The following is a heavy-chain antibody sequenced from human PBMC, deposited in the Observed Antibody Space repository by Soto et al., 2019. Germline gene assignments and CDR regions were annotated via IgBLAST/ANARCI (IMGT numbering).Heavy chain of an antibody. CDR2: RYYSEST. Sequence: ALAVACPESGGSITTGGYYWSWIRQLPGKGLEWIGHRYYSESTYYNPSLKSRVSISLDTSKNQFSLKLSFVTAADTAMYYCARTKCSGGSCYSWSLDYWGQGTPVTVSS. V-gene: IGHV4-31*03. D-gene: IGHD2-15*01. J-gene: IGHJ4*02. CDR3: ARTKCSGGSCYSWSLDY. CDR1: GGSITTGGYY.